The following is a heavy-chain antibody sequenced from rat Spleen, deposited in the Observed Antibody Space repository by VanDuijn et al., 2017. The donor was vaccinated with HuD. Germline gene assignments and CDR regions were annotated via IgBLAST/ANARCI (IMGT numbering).Heavy chain of an antibody. CDR3: TSGRVGFDY. D-gene: IGHD1-11*01. J-gene: IGHJ2*01. CDR2: INYDGSST. Sequence: EVQLVESGGGLVQPGRSLKLSCAASGFTFSDYNMAWVRQAPKKGLEWVATINYDGSSTYYRDSVKGRFTISRDNAKSTLYLQMNSLRSEDTATYYCTSGRVGFDYWGQGVMVTVSS. CDR1: GFTFSDYN. V-gene: IGHV5-7*01.